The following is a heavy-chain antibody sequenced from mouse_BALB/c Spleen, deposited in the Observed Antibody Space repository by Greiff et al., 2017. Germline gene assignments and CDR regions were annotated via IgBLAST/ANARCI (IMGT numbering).Heavy chain of an antibody. CDR2: INSNGGST. J-gene: IGHJ3*01. CDR3: ARDLAGSSFAY. Sequence: EVKLVESGGGLVQPGGSLKLSCAASGFTFSSYGMSWVRQTPDKRLELVATINSNGGSTYYPDSVKGRFTISRDNAKNTLYLQMSSLKSEDTAMYYCARDLAGSSFAYWGQGTLVTVSA. V-gene: IGHV5-6-3*01. CDR1: GFTFSSYG.